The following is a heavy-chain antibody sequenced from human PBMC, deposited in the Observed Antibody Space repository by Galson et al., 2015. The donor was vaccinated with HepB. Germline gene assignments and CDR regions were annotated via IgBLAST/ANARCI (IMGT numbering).Heavy chain of an antibody. J-gene: IGHJ4*02. Sequence: SLRLSCAASGFTLSNYLMNWVRQAPGKGLEWVAGISYDGVKKEYADSVKGRFTISRDNSRSTLYLQMNSLRAEDTAVYYCARELDNGGFDFWGQGTLVTVSS. CDR2: ISYDGVKK. CDR1: GFTLSNYL. V-gene: IGHV3-30-3*01. D-gene: IGHD4-23*01. CDR3: ARELDNGGFDF.